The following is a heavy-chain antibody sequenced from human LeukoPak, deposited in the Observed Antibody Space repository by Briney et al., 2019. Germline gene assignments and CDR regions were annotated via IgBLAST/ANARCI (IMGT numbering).Heavy chain of an antibody. V-gene: IGHV1-69*05. CDR2: CIPIFGTA. Sequence: SVKVSCKAAGGTFSSYAISWVRQAPGQGLEWMGGCIPIFGTANYAQKFQGSVTITTDESTSTDYMELSSLRSEDTAVYYCASGRITIFGVVISEYYYYYMDVWGKGTTVTVSS. D-gene: IGHD3-3*01. CDR3: ASGRITIFGVVISEYYYYYMDV. CDR1: GGTFSSYA. J-gene: IGHJ6*03.